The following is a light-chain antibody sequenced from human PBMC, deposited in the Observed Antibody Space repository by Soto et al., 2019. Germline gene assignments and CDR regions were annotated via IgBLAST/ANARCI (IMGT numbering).Light chain of an antibody. CDR1: QSVSSIY. Sequence: EIVLTQSPGTLSLSPGERATLSCRASQSVSSIYLAWYQQKPGQAPRLLIYGASSRPTGIPDRFSGSGSGTDFTLTINRLEPEDFAVYFCQQYGASPITFGQGTRLEIK. J-gene: IGKJ5*01. CDR2: GAS. CDR3: QQYGASPIT. V-gene: IGKV3-20*01.